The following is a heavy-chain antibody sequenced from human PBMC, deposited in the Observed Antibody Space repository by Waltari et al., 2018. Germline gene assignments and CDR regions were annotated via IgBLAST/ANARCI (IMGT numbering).Heavy chain of an antibody. Sequence: GLEWIGEINHSGSTNYNPPLKSRVTISVDTSKNQFSLKLSSVTAADTAVYYCARGLAAYYGSGSYYNLYFDYWGQGTLVTVSS. V-gene: IGHV4-34*01. J-gene: IGHJ4*02. CDR2: INHSGST. CDR3: ARGLAAYYGSGSYYNLYFDY. D-gene: IGHD3-10*01.